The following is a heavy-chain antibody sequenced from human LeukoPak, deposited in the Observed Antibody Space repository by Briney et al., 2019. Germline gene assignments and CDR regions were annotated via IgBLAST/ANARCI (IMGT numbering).Heavy chain of an antibody. J-gene: IGHJ4*02. D-gene: IGHD3-9*01. CDR2: IYDSGHT. Sequence: SETLSLTCAVSCGSISGGGYSWSWIRQPPGKDLEWIGYIYDSGHTYYNPSLKSRVTISVDRSKNQFSLKLSSVTAADTAVYYCARGYDVLTSHDYFDYWGQGTLVTVSS. CDR3: ARGYDVLTSHDYFDY. CDR1: CGSISGGGYS. V-gene: IGHV4-30-2*01.